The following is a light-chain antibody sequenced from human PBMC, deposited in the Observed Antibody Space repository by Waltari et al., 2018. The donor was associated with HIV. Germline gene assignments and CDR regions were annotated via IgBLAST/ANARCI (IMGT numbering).Light chain of an antibody. J-gene: IGKJ3*01. V-gene: IGKV1-39*01. CDR2: AAS. CDR1: QSISTY. CDR3: QESYSTPQFT. Sequence: DIQMTQSPSSLSASVGDRVTITCRASQSISTYLNWYQQKPGKAPKLLIYAASSLQSGVPSRFSGSGSGTDFTLTISSLQPEEFATYYCQESYSTPQFTFGPGTKVDLK.